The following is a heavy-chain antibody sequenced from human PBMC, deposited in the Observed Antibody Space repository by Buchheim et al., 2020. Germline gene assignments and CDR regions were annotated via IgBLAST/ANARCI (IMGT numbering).Heavy chain of an antibody. CDR1: GGIFSSST. V-gene: IGHV1-69*02. D-gene: IGHD5-12*01. J-gene: IGHJ4*02. CDR2: IIPVLDEA. Sequence: QVQLVQSGAEVKKPGSSVKVSCKASGGIFSSSTFTWVRLAPGQGLVWMGRIIPVLDEAHYAQTFQGRVTITADMSTTTAYMELGSLRAEETAVYYWAGGGGYDTYFDYWGQGTL. CDR3: AGGGGYDTYFDY.